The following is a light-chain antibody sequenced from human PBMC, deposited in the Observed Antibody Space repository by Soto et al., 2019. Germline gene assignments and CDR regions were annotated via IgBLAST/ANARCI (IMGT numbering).Light chain of an antibody. CDR3: YKYVSWT. CDR2: GAF. Sequence: EIVLTQSPGTLSLSPGERATLSCRASQSVSSSYLASYQQKPGQTPRLLIYGAFSRATGIPDRGSGSGSGIDFTLTISRLEPVDSAVYYCYKYVSWTFGQGTKVDI. V-gene: IGKV3-20*01. CDR1: QSVSSSY. J-gene: IGKJ1*01.